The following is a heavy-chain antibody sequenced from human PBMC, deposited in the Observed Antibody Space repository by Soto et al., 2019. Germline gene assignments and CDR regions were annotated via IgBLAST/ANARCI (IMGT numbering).Heavy chain of an antibody. V-gene: IGHV1-58*01. CDR1: GITFSTSA. Sequence: SVKVSCKSSGITFSTSAVQWARQARGQRLEWIGWIVVDSGSTNYAQKFQERVTITRDMSTSTAYMELSSLRSEDTDVYYCAADLHCSGSSGYQTFASFGHWGQGTLGTVSS. CDR2: IVVDSGST. D-gene: IGHD3-22*01. J-gene: IGHJ4*01. CDR3: AADLHCSGSSGYQTFASFGH.